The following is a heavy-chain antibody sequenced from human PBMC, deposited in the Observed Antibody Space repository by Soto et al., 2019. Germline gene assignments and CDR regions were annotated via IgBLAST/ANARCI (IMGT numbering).Heavy chain of an antibody. V-gene: IGHV1-69*02. CDR2: IIPILGIA. Sequence: QVQLVQSGAEVKKPGSSVKVSCKSSGGTFSSYTISWVRQAPGQGLEWMGRIIPILGIANYAQKFQGRVTINGEKSTSTAYMELSSLRSEDTAVYYCASVYGDYSYWGQGTLVTVSS. CDR1: GGTFSSYT. D-gene: IGHD4-17*01. J-gene: IGHJ4*02. CDR3: ASVYGDYSY.